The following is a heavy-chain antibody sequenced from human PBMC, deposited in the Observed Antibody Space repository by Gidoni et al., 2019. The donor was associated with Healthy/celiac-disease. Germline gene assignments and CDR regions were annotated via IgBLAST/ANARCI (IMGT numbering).Heavy chain of an antibody. D-gene: IGHD3-10*01. CDR3: ARNYYGSGSYYYFDY. CDR2: INHSGST. CDR1: GGSFSGYY. J-gene: IGHJ4*02. Sequence: QVQLQQWGAGLLKPSETLSLTCAVYGGSFSGYYWSWIRQPPGKGLEWIGEINHSGSTNYNPSLKRRVTISVDTSKNQFSLKLSSVTAADTAVYYCARNYYGSGSYYYFDYWGQGTLVTVSS. V-gene: IGHV4-34*01.